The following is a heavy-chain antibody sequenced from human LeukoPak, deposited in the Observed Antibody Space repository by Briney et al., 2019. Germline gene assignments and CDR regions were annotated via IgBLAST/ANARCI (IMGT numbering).Heavy chain of an antibody. CDR1: GFTFSSYA. CDR3: ARCTASCYANAFDV. J-gene: IGHJ3*01. CDR2: INGGGDAT. V-gene: IGHV3-23*01. Sequence: PGGSLRLSCAASGFTFSSYAMSWVRQAPGKGLEWVSAINGGGDATEYADSVKGRFTISRDNSKKTLYLQMNSLRPEDTAVYYCARCTASCYANAFDVWGQGTLLTLSS. D-gene: IGHD2-2*01.